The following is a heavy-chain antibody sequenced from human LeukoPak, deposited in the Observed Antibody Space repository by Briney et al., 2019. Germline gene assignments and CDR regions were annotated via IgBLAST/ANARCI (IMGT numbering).Heavy chain of an antibody. Sequence: PSETLSLTRTVSGYSISSGYYWGWIRQPPGKGLEWIGSIYHSGSTYYNPSLKSRVTISVDTSKNQFSLKLSSVTAADTAVYYCARDYGEQTDYWGQGTLVTVSS. CDR3: ARDYGEQTDY. D-gene: IGHD1/OR15-1a*01. CDR1: GYSISSGYY. J-gene: IGHJ4*02. CDR2: IYHSGST. V-gene: IGHV4-38-2*02.